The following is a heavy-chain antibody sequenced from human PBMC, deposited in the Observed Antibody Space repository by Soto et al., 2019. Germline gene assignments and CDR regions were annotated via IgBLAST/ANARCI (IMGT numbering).Heavy chain of an antibody. CDR2: INAGNGDT. D-gene: IGHD2-21*02. Sequence: RASVKVSCKAFGYTVTNYAMHWVRQAPGQRLEWMGWINAGNGDTKYSQQFQGRVTISRDTPATTAYMDLSSLRYEDTAVYYCATGGDWSKPFDSWGQGTRVTVSS. V-gene: IGHV1-3*01. CDR1: GYTVTNYA. CDR3: ATGGDWSKPFDS. J-gene: IGHJ4*02.